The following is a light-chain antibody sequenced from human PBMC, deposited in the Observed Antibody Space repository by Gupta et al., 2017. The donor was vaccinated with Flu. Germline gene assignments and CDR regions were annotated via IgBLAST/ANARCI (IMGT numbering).Light chain of an antibody. J-gene: IGKJ1*01. Sequence: GDRVTITCRASQSIISNLNWYQQKRGNAPKLLIYAASSLQSGVPSRFSGSGSGTDFTLTISSLQPEDFATYYCQQSYSTPGTFGQGTKVEI. CDR1: QSIISN. V-gene: IGKV1-39*01. CDR3: QQSYSTPGT. CDR2: AAS.